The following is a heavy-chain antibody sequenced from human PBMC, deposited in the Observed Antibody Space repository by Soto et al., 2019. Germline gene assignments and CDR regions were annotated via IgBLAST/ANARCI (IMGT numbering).Heavy chain of an antibody. J-gene: IGHJ5*01. CDR3: ARVRQGCSANNCYFDP. CDR1: GGSVRAPDW. CDR2: VHISGHS. D-gene: IGHD1-1*01. Sequence: EPLSLTCTLSGGSVRAPDWWNWVRQSPDKGLEWIAEVHISGHSNYNPSLRSRVSVSIDSSKNQFYLNLNSVTAADTAIYYCARVRQGCSANNCYFDPWGQGTQVTVSS. V-gene: IGHV4-4*02.